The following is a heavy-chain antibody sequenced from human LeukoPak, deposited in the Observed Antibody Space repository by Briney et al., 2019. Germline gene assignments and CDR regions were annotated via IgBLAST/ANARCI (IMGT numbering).Heavy chain of an antibody. CDR3: ARARARIAAASTNWFDP. Sequence: GASVKVSCKASGYTFTSYDINWVRQATGQGLEWMGWMNPNSGNTGYAQKFQGRVTMTRNTSISTAYMELSSLRSEDTAVYYCARARARIAAASTNWFDPWGQGTLVTVSS. CDR2: MNPNSGNT. V-gene: IGHV1-8*01. D-gene: IGHD6-13*01. CDR1: GYTFTSYD. J-gene: IGHJ5*02.